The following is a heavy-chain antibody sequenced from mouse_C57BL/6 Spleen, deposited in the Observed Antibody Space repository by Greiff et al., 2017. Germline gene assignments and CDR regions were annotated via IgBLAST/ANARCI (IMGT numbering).Heavy chain of an antibody. CDR3: ARQGYSNYAWFAY. CDR1: GYTFTSYW. CDR2: IHPNSGST. D-gene: IGHD2-5*01. J-gene: IGHJ3*01. V-gene: IGHV1-64*01. Sequence: VKLQQPGAELVKPGASVKLSCKASGYTFTSYWMHWVKQRPGQGLEWIGMIHPNSGSTNYNEKFKSKATLTVDKSSSTAYMQLSSLTSEDSAVYYCARQGYSNYAWFAYWGQGTLVTVSA.